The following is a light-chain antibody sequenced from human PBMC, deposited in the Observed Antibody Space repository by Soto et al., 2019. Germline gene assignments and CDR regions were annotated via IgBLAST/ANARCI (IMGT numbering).Light chain of an antibody. CDR3: QQYGSSPLT. CDR2: RAS. CDR1: ESVRSSY. J-gene: IGKJ4*01. V-gene: IGKV3-20*01. Sequence: EIVLTQSPGTLSLSPGERATLSCRASESVRSSYLAWYQQKPGQAPRLLIYRASIRATGIPDRFTGSGSGTDFTLTISRLEPEDFAVYYCQQYGSSPLTFGGGTKVDIK.